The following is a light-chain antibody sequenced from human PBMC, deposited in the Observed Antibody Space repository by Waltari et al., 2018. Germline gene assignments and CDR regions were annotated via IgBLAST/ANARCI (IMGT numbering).Light chain of an antibody. CDR2: GAS. V-gene: IGKV1-8*01. J-gene: IGKJ4*01. CDR1: EGIGSY. Sequence: AIRMTQSPSSLSASTGDRATITCRAHEGIGSYLAWYQQKPGKAPKLLIYGASTLQSEVPSSFSGSGSGTDFTLTINGLQSEDSATYYCQQYYGYPLTFGGGTKVEIK. CDR3: QQYYGYPLT.